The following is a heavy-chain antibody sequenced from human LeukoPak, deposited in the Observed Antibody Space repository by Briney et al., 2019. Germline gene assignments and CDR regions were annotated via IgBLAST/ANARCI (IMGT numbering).Heavy chain of an antibody. CDR3: ARSPYYYYGMDV. J-gene: IGHJ6*02. V-gene: IGHV4-39*07. Sequence: SETLSLTCTVSGGSISSSFYYWGWIRQPPGKGLEWIGSIYYSGNTYYNPSLKSRVTISIDMSKNQFSLKLSSVTAADTAVYYCARSPYYYYGMDVWGQGTTVTVSS. CDR1: GGSISSSFYY. CDR2: IYYSGNT.